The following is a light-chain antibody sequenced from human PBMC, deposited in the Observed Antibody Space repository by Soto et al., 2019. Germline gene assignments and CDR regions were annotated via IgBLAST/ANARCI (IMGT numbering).Light chain of an antibody. CDR2: GAS. J-gene: IGKJ2*01. Sequence: EIVLTQSPATLSLSPGERATLSCRASQSVGSYLAWYQHKPGQAPRLLIYGASNRATDIPCSFSGRGSGTDFTLTISSLESGESAVYYCQQRDKLPRTFGQGTKLEIK. CDR3: QQRDKLPRT. V-gene: IGKV3-11*01. CDR1: QSVGSY.